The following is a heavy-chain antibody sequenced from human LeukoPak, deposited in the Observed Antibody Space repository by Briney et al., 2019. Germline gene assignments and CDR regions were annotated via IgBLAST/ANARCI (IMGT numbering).Heavy chain of an antibody. V-gene: IGHV3-48*01. J-gene: IGHJ4*02. CDR2: ISSSSSTI. CDR3: ARDLLEWYFDY. CDR1: GFTFSSCS. Sequence: GGSLRLSCAASGFTFSSCSMNWVRQAPGKGLEWVSYISSSSSTIYYADSVKGRFTISRDNAKNTLYLQMNSLRAEDTAVYYCARDLLEWYFDYWGQGTLVTVSS. D-gene: IGHD3-3*01.